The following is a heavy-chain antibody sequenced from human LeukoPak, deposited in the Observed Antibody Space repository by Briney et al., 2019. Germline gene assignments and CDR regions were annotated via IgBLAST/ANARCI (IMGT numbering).Heavy chain of an antibody. CDR3: ARDSYYGGTQDN. D-gene: IGHD4-23*01. J-gene: IGHJ3*01. V-gene: IGHV3-48*03. Sequence: GGPLRLSCAASGFLFSSYEMNWVRQAPGKGLEWVSYISTSGGTIYYADSVKGRFTISRDNAKNSLYLQMNSLRAEDTAVYYCARDSYYGGTQDNWGQGTMVTVS. CDR1: GFLFSSYE. CDR2: ISTSGGTI.